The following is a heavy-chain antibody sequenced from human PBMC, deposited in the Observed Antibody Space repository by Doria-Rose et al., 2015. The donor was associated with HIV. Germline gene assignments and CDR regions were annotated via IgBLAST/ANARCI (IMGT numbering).Heavy chain of an antibody. CDR3: GRIAAGVVSN. V-gene: IGHV4-34*01. Sequence: PSETLSLTCAVYGASLSGNYWGWIRQPPGKGLEWIGEVHHSGSTDYNPSLKSRVAISVDTSKNQFSLNVTSVTAADMAVYYCGRIAAGVVSNWGQGTLVTVSS. D-gene: IGHD6-13*01. CDR1: GASLSGNY. CDR2: VHHSGST. J-gene: IGHJ4*02.